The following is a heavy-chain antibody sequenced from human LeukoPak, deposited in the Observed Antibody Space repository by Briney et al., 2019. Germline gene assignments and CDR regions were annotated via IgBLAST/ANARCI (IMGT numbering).Heavy chain of an antibody. CDR2: IYTSGST. D-gene: IGHD2-21*02. CDR1: GGSISSGSYY. CDR3: AGMAWWMDCGGDCYSTTP. Sequence: KSSETLSLTCTVSGGSISSGSYYWSWIRQPAGKGLEWIGRIYTSGSTNYNPSLKSRVTISVDTSKNQFSLKLSSVTAADTAVYYCAGMAWWMDCGGDCYSTTPWGQGTLVTVSS. V-gene: IGHV4-61*02. J-gene: IGHJ5*02.